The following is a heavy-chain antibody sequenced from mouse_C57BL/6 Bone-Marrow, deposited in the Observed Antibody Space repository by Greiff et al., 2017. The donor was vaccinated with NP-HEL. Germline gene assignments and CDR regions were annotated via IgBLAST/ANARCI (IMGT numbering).Heavy chain of an antibody. CDR1: GFTFTDYY. D-gene: IGHD1-1*01. Sequence: EVKLVESGGGLVQPGGSLSLSCAASGFTFTDYYMSWVRQPPGKALEWLGFIRNKANGYTTEYSVSVKGRFTISRYNSQSILYLQMKALRADDSATYYCARLLRFFYAMDYWGQGTSVTVSS. CDR3: ARLLRFFYAMDY. J-gene: IGHJ4*01. CDR2: IRNKANGYTT. V-gene: IGHV7-3*01.